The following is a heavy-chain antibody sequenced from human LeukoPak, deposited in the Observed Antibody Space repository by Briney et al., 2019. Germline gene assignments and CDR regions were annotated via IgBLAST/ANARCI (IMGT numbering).Heavy chain of an antibody. Sequence: SETLSLTCTVSGGSISSSSYYWGWIRQPPGTGLEWLGSIYYSGSTYYNPSLRSRVTISVDTSKNQFSLKLSSVTAADTAVYYCARGQAAMVDAFDIWGQGTMVTVSS. V-gene: IGHV4-39*01. D-gene: IGHD5-18*01. CDR3: ARGQAAMVDAFDI. CDR1: GGSISSSSYY. J-gene: IGHJ3*02. CDR2: IYYSGST.